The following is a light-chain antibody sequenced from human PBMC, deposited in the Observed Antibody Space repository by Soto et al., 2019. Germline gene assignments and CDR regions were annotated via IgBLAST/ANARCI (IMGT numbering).Light chain of an antibody. J-gene: IGKJ1*01. Sequence: EIVMTQSPVTLSVSPGERATLFCRASQSVSSSYLAWYQQKPGQAPRLLIYGASSRATGIPDRFSGSGSGTDFTLTISRLEPEDFAVYYCQQYGSSPWTFGQGTKVEIK. CDR2: GAS. V-gene: IGKV3-20*01. CDR1: QSVSSSY. CDR3: QQYGSSPWT.